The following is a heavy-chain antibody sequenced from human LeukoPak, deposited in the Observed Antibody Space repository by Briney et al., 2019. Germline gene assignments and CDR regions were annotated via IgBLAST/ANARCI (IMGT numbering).Heavy chain of an antibody. Sequence: PSETLSLTCTVSGGSISSYHWSWLRQPPGKGLEWIGHIYYTGSTNYNPSLKSRVTISLDTSKNQFSLKLSSVTAADTAVYYCTRSLGVVLHGGTDVWGQGTTVTVSS. CDR1: GGSISSYH. J-gene: IGHJ6*02. CDR2: IYYTGST. V-gene: IGHV4-59*01. D-gene: IGHD3-3*01. CDR3: TRSLGVVLHGGTDV.